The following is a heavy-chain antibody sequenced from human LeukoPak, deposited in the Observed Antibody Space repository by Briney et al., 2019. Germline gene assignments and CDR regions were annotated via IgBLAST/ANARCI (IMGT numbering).Heavy chain of an antibody. V-gene: IGHV3-33*01. J-gene: IGHJ4*02. CDR2: IWYDGSNK. CDR3: ARGAYSSSSEIIDY. D-gene: IGHD6-6*01. CDR1: GFTFSSYG. Sequence: GGSLRLSCAASGFTFSSYGMHWVRQAPGKGLEWVAVIWYDGSNKYYADSVKGRFTISRDNSKNTLYLQMNSLRAEDTAVYYCARGAYSSSSEIIDYWGQGTLVTVSS.